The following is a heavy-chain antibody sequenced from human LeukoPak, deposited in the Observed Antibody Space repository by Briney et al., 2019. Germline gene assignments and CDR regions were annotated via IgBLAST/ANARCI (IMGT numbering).Heavy chain of an antibody. Sequence: GGSLRLSCAASGFTVSSNYMSWVRQAPGKGLEWVSVIYSGGSTYYADSVKGRFTISRDNSKNSLYLQMNSLRAEDTAVYYCARGLRFLEWLTRDEAYYFDYWGQGTLVTVSS. V-gene: IGHV3-66*01. J-gene: IGHJ4*02. CDR3: ARGLRFLEWLTRDEAYYFDY. D-gene: IGHD3-3*01. CDR2: IYSGGST. CDR1: GFTVSSNY.